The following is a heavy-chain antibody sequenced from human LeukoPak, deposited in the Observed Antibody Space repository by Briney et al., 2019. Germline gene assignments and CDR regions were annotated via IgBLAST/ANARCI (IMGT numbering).Heavy chain of an antibody. V-gene: IGHV4-59*08. CDR2: IYYIGST. CDR3: ARSSYYGMDV. D-gene: IGHD2-21*01. J-gene: IGHJ6*02. CDR1: GGSISSYY. Sequence: SETLSLTCIVSGGSISSYYWSWIRQPPGKGLGWIGYIYYIGSTNYNPSLKSRVTISVDTSKNRFSLKLSSVTAADTAVYYCARSSYYGMDVWGQGTTVTVSS.